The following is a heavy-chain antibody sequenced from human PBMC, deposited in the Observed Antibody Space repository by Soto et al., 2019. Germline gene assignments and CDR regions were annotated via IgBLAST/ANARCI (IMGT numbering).Heavy chain of an antibody. V-gene: IGHV1-8*01. D-gene: IGHD6-6*01. CDR2: MNPNSGNT. CDR1: GYTFTSYD. CDR3: ARDSAARPPNWFDP. Sequence: GASVKVSCKASGYTFTSYDINWVRQATGQGLEWMGWMNPNSGNTGYAQKFQGRVTMTRNTSISTAYMELSSLRSEDTAVYYCARDSAARPPNWFDPWGQGTLVTVSS. J-gene: IGHJ5*02.